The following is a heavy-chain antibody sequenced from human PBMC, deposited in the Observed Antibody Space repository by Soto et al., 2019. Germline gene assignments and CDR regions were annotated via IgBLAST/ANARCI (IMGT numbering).Heavy chain of an antibody. J-gene: IGHJ1*01. CDR1: GFTFSDYS. Sequence: DVQLVESGGGLVKPGGSLRLTCAASGFTFSDYSMNWVRQAPGKGLQWVSSISSRSSHIYYAESVKGRFTISRDNAKTSLFLQMSSLRAEDTAVYYCASHLGVSSPYFQRWGQGTLVTVSS. D-gene: IGHD3-3*01. V-gene: IGHV3-21*01. CDR3: ASHLGVSSPYFQR. CDR2: ISSRSSHI.